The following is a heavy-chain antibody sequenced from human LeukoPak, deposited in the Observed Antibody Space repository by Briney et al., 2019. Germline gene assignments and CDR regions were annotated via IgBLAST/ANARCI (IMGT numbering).Heavy chain of an antibody. CDR1: GGSISSGGYY. CDR2: IYYSGSP. D-gene: IGHD3-22*01. CDR3: ARSRHYYDSSGDYRRGLYGMDV. Sequence: SETQSLTCTVSGGSISSGGYYWTWIRQHPGKGLEWIGYIYYSGSPYYSPSLKSRVFISLDTSKNQFSLRLRSVTAADTAVYYCARSRHYYDSSGDYRRGLYGMDVWGQGTTVTVSS. J-gene: IGHJ6*02. V-gene: IGHV4-31*03.